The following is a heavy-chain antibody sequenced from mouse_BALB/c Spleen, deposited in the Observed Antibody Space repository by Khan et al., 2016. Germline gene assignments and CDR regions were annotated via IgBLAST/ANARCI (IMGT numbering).Heavy chain of an antibody. CDR2: IWAGGST. V-gene: IGHV2-9*02. J-gene: IGHJ2*01. CDR1: GFSLTSYG. Sequence: QVQLKESGPGLVAPSQSLSITCTVSGFSLTSYGVHWVRQPPGKGLEWLGVIWAGGSTNYNSALMSRLSISKDNSKSQVFLKMNSLQTDDTAMYYCASDYYRYDVKGYYFDYWGQGTTLTVSS. D-gene: IGHD2-14*01. CDR3: ASDYYRYDVKGYYFDY.